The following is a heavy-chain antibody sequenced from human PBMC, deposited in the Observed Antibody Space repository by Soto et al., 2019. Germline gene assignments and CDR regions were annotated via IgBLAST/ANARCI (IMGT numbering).Heavy chain of an antibody. V-gene: IGHV3-7*01. CDR3: ARDLGTELRFLEWLHGPDAFDS. D-gene: IGHD3-3*01. CDR2: IKQDGSEK. CDR1: GFTFSSYW. Sequence: GGSLRLSCAASGFTFSSYWMSWVRQASGKGLEWVANIKQDGSEKYYVDSVKGRFTISRDNAKNSLYLQMNSLRAEDTAVYYCARDLGTELRFLEWLHGPDAFDSWGQGTMVTVSS. J-gene: IGHJ3*02.